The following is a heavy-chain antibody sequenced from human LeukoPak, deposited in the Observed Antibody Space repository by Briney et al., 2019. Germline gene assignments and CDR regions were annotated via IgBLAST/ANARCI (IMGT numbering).Heavy chain of an antibody. D-gene: IGHD3-10*01. CDR1: GGSISSYY. CDR3: ARGRDYYGLGSYPYYYYMDV. Sequence: SETLSLTCTVSGGSISSYYWSWIRQPPGKGLEWIGYIYYSGSTNYNPSLKSRVTISVDTSKNQFSLKLSSVTAADTAVYYCARGRDYYGLGSYPYYYYMDVWAKGPRSPSP. J-gene: IGHJ6*03. V-gene: IGHV4-59*01. CDR2: IYYSGST.